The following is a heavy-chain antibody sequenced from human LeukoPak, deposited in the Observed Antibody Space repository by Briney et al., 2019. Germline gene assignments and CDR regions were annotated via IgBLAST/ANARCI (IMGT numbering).Heavy chain of an antibody. CDR3: AQPARTDAFDI. J-gene: IGHJ3*02. Sequence: GGSLRLSCAASVFTFSSFAMSSVRPAPGGGGERVSAICVSGGSTYYADSVKGRFTISRDNSKNTLYLQMNSLRAEDTAVYNCAQPARTDAFDIWGHGTMITVSP. D-gene: IGHD1-14*01. CDR1: VFTFSSFA. V-gene: IGHV3-23*01. CDR2: ICVSGGST.